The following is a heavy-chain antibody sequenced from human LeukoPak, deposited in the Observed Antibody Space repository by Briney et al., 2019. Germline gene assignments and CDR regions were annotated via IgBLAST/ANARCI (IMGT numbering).Heavy chain of an antibody. V-gene: IGHV1-69*13. J-gene: IGHJ5*02. CDR1: GGTFSSYA. CDR3: ASGYCSSTSCYARVNWFDP. CDR2: IIPIFGTA. Sequence: GASVKVSCKASGGTFSSYAISWVRQAPGQGLEWMGGIIPIFGTANYAQKFQGRVTITADESTSTAYMELSSLRSEDTAVYYCASGYCSSTSCYARVNWFDPWGQGTLVTVSS. D-gene: IGHD2-2*01.